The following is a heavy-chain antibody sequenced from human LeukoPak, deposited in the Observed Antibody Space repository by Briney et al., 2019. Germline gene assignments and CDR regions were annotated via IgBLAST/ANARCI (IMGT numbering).Heavy chain of an antibody. V-gene: IGHV4-39*01. D-gene: IGHD5-18*01. CDR1: GGSISSSSYY. Sequence: SETLSLTCTVSGGSISSSSYYWGWIRQPPGKGLEWIGSVYYSGSTYYNPSLKSRVTISVDTSKNQFSLKLSSVTAADTAVYYCARHRRGYSYGYWGQGTLVTVSS. J-gene: IGHJ4*02. CDR2: VYYSGST. CDR3: ARHRRGYSYGY.